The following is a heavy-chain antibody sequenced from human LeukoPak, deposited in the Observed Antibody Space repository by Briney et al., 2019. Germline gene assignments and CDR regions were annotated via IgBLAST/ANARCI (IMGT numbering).Heavy chain of an antibody. CDR1: GFTFRSYW. V-gene: IGHV3-7*01. CDR3: ARGARGGYEPYYFDY. Sequence: GGSLRLSCAASGFTFRSYWMSWVRQAPGKGLEWVANIKRDGGEKYYVDSVKGRFTISRDNAKNSLYLQMNSLRAEDTAVYYCARGARGGYEPYYFDYWGQGTLVTVSS. CDR2: IKRDGGEK. D-gene: IGHD5-12*01. J-gene: IGHJ4*02.